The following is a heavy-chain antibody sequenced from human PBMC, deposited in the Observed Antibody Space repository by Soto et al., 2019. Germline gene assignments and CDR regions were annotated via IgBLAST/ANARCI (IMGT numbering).Heavy chain of an antibody. V-gene: IGHV3-13*05. CDR3: ARTDRDFYGLDV. CDR2: ISAAGDP. Sequence: EVQLVESGGGLVQPGGSLRLSCEASVFTFRNYDMHWVRQGTGKGLEWVSGISAAGDPDYADSVEGRFTISRENAQHSFFMQMTSLRDGATAVYYCARTDRDFYGLDVWGQGTTVIVAS. CDR1: VFTFRNYD. J-gene: IGHJ6*02.